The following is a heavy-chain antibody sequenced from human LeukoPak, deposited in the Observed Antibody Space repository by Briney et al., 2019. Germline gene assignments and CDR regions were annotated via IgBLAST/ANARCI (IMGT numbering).Heavy chain of an antibody. CDR3: ARDSTSCGVPAATHCPDYYYMDV. CDR2: IYTSGST. J-gene: IGHJ6*03. Sequence: SETLSLTCTVSGGSISSYYWSWIRQPAGKGLEWIGRIYTSGSTNYNPSLKSRVTMSVDTSKNQFSLRLSSVTAADTAVYYCARDSTSCGVPAATHCPDYYYMDVWGKGTTVTVSS. CDR1: GGSISSYY. D-gene: IGHD2-2*01. V-gene: IGHV4-4*07.